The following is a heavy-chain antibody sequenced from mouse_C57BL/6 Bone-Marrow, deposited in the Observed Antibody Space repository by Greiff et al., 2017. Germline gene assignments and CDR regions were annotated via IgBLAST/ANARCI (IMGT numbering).Heavy chain of an antibody. CDR3: ARGDLLWLRQGVDY. D-gene: IGHD2-2*01. CDR2: IYPRSGNT. Sequence: QVTLKESGAELARPGASVKLSCKASGYTFTSYGISWVKQRTGQGLEWIGEIYPRSGNTYYNEKFKGKATLTADKSSSTAYMGLRSLTSEDSAVYFCARGDLLWLRQGVDYWGQGTTLTVSS. CDR1: GYTFTSYG. V-gene: IGHV1-81*01. J-gene: IGHJ2*01.